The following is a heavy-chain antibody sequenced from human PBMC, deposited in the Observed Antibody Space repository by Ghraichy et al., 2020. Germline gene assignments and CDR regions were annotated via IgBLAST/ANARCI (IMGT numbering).Heavy chain of an antibody. D-gene: IGHD6-19*01. V-gene: IGHV3-21*01. CDR3: ARDASISSGSPSYYYYYGMDV. J-gene: IGHJ6*02. CDR2: ISSSSSYI. CDR1: GFTFSSYS. Sequence: GGSLRLSCAASGFTFSSYSMNWVRQAPGKGLEWVSSISSSSSYIYYADSVKGRFTISRDNAKNSLYLQMNSLRAEDTAVYYCARDASISSGSPSYYYYYGMDVWGQGTTVTVSS.